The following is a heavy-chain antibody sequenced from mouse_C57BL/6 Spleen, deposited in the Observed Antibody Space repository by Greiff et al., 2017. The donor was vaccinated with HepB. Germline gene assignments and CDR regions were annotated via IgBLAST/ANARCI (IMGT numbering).Heavy chain of an antibody. CDR3: ARDLYDGYPYYFDY. V-gene: IGHV1-69*01. D-gene: IGHD2-3*01. CDR2: IDPSDSYT. Sequence: VKLQQPGAELVMPGASVKLSCKASGYTFTSYWMHWVKQRPGQGLEWIGEIDPSDSYTNYNQKFKGKSTLTVDKSSSTAYMQLSSLTSEDSAVYYCARDLYDGYPYYFDYWGQGTTLTVSS. J-gene: IGHJ2*01. CDR1: GYTFTSYW.